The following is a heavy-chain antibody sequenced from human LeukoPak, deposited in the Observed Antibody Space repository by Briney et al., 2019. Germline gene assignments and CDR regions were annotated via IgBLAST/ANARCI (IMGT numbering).Heavy chain of an antibody. CDR3: ARDQGWFGALYYYYYMDV. CDR2: IYTSGST. V-gene: IGHV4-61*02. CDR1: GGSISSGSYY. D-gene: IGHD3-10*01. Sequence: PSQTLSLTCTVSGGSISSGSYYWSWIRQPAGKGLEWIGRIYTSGSTNYNPSLKSRVTISVDTSKNQFSLKLSSVTAADTAVYYCARDQGWFGALYYYYYMDVWGKGTTVTISS. J-gene: IGHJ6*03.